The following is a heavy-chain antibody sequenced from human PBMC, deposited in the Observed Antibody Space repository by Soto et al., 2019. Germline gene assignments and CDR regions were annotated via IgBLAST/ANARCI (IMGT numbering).Heavy chain of an antibody. Sequence: QVQLQESGPGLVKPSDTLSLTCGVSGYSISSDNWWVWIRQPPGKGLEWIGYIHYSGITYSNPSLKSRLTMSVDTSKNQFSLKLSSVTAVDTAVYYCATKHNGKYYFDFWGQGTLVTVSS. CDR2: IHYSGIT. CDR1: GYSISSDNW. J-gene: IGHJ4*02. CDR3: ATKHNGKYYFDF. V-gene: IGHV4-28*01. D-gene: IGHD1-26*01.